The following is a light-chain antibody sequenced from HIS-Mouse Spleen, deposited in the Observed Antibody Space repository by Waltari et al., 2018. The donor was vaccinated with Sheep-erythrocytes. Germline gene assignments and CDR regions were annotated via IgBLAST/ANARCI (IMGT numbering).Light chain of an antibody. J-gene: IGLJ2*01. CDR1: SSNIGNNA. CDR3: AAWDDSLNGVV. CDR2: YDD. Sequence: QSVLPQPPSVSEAPRQRVTISCSGSSSNIGNNAVNWYQHLPGKAPKLLIYYDDLLPSGVSDRFSGSKSGTSASLAISGLQSEDEADYYCAAWDDSLNGVVFGGGTKLTVL. V-gene: IGLV1-36*01.